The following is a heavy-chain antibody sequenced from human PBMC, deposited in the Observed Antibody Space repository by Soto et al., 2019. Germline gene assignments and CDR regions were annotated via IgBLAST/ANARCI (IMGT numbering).Heavy chain of an antibody. D-gene: IGHD5-18*01. Sequence: PGGSLRLSCAASGFTVSSNYMSWVRQAPGKGLEWVSVIYSGGSTHYADSVKGRFTISRDNSKNTLYLQMNSLRAEDTAVYYCASSWIQLSYFDYWGQGTLVTVSS. J-gene: IGHJ4*02. CDR3: ASSWIQLSYFDY. CDR1: GFTVSSNY. V-gene: IGHV3-53*01. CDR2: IYSGGST.